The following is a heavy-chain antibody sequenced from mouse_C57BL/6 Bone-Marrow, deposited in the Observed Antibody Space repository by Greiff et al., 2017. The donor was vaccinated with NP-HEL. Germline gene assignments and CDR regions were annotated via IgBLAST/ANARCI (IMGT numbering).Heavy chain of an antibody. V-gene: IGHV5-6*01. CDR3: ARRGKLLRS. CDR1: GFTFSSYG. J-gene: IGHJ3*01. Sequence: EVQGVESGGDLVKPGGSLKLSCAASGFTFSSYGMSWVRQTPDKRLEWVATISSGGSYTYYPDSVQGRFTISRDNAKNTLYLQMSSLKSEDTAMYYCARRGKLLRSWGQGTLVTVSA. CDR2: ISSGGSYT. D-gene: IGHD1-1*01.